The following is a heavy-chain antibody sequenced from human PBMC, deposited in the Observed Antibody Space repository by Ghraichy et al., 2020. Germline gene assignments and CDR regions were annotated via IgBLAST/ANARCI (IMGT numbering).Heavy chain of an antibody. CDR2: MNPNSGNT. Sequence: ASVKVSCKASGYTFTSYDINWVRQATGQGLEWMGWMNPNSGNTGYAQKFQGRVTMTRNTSISTAYMELSSLRSEDTAVYYCARRRYPSRNYDFWSGILYANWFDPWGQGTLVTVSS. D-gene: IGHD3-3*01. CDR3: ARRRYPSRNYDFWSGILYANWFDP. CDR1: GYTFTSYD. J-gene: IGHJ5*02. V-gene: IGHV1-8*01.